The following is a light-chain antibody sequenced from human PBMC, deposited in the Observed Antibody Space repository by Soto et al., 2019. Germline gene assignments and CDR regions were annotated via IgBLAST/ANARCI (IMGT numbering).Light chain of an antibody. CDR3: QQYGSSRGFT. J-gene: IGKJ3*01. Sequence: EIVLTQSPGTLSLSPGERATLSCRASQSVSSSYLAGYQQKPGQAPRLLIYGASSRATGIPDRFSGSVSGTDFTLTISRLEPEDFAVYYCQQYGSSRGFTFGPGTKVDIK. CDR2: GAS. V-gene: IGKV3-20*01. CDR1: QSVSSSY.